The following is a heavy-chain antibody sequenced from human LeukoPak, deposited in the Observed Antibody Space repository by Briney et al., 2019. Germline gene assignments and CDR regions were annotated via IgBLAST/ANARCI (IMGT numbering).Heavy chain of an antibody. CDR2: IYTSGIT. D-gene: IGHD2-21*01. CDR1: GGSISSGSYY. Sequence: SETLSLTCTVSGGSISSGSYYWSWIRQPAGKGLEWIGRIYTSGITNYNPSLKSRVTISVDTSKNQFSLKLSSVTAADTAVYYCARGTVGRTYCGGDCYSPIDHWGQGTLVTVSS. CDR3: ARGTVGRTYCGGDCYSPIDH. J-gene: IGHJ4*02. V-gene: IGHV4-61*02.